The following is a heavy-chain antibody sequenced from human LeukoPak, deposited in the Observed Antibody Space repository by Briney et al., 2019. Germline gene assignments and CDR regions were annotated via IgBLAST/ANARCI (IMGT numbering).Heavy chain of an antibody. D-gene: IGHD3-22*01. J-gene: IGHJ4*02. Sequence: SETLSLTCTVSGGSISSYYWSWIRQPPGKGLEGIGYIYYSGSTNYNPSLKSRVTISVDTSKNQFSLKLSSVTAADTAVYYCARHNYYDSSGYDYWGQGTLVTVSS. CDR1: GGSISSYY. CDR2: IYYSGST. V-gene: IGHV4-59*08. CDR3: ARHNYYDSSGYDY.